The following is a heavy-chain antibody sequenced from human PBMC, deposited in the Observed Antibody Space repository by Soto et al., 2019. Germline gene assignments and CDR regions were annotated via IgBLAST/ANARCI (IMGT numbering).Heavy chain of an antibody. V-gene: IGHV4-31*03. J-gene: IGHJ6*02. D-gene: IGHD6-6*01. CDR2: NYYSGIT. CDR3: ARGSSIAGLYYGMDV. Sequence: SETLSLTCTVSGPPIRTAAYHWSRVRQHPGKGLEWIGYNYYSGITYYNPSLKSRVTISLDTSKNQFSLKLSSVTAADTAVYYCARGSSIAGLYYGMDVWGQGTTVTVSS. CDR1: GPPIRTAAYH.